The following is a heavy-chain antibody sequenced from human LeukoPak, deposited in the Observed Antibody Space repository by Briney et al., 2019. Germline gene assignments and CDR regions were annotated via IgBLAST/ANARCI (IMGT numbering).Heavy chain of an antibody. D-gene: IGHD3-22*01. CDR2: IIPILGIA. Sequence: SVKVSCKASGGTFSSYTISWVRQAPGQGLEWMGRIIPILGIANYAQKFQGRGTITADKSTSTAYMELSSLRSEDTAVYYCARDGYYYDSSGALDYWGQGTLVTVSS. CDR3: ARDGYYYDSSGALDY. V-gene: IGHV1-69*04. J-gene: IGHJ4*02. CDR1: GGTFSSYT.